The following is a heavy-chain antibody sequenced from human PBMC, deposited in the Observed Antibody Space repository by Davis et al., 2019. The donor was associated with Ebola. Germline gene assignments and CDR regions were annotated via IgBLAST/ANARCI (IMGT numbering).Heavy chain of an antibody. D-gene: IGHD5-18*01. J-gene: IGHJ6*02. V-gene: IGHV1-8*01. CDR1: GYTFTSYD. CDR2: MNPNSGNT. CDR3: AWSESYGSPTKYYGMDV. Sequence: ASVKVSCKASGYTFTSYDINWVRQATGQGLEWMGWMNPNSGNTGYAQKFQGRVTMTRNTSISTAYMELRSLRSDDTAVYYCAWSESYGSPTKYYGMDVWGQGTTVTVSS.